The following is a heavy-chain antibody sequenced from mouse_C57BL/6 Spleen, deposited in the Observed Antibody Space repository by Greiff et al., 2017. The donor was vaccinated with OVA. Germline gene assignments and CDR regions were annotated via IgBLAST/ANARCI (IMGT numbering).Heavy chain of an antibody. CDR1: GYSFTGYY. CDR3: AREGGAGTEDY. CDR2: IYPYNGVS. Sequence: EVKLVESGPELVKPGASVKISCKASGYSFTGYYMHWVKQSHGNILDWIGYIYPYNGVSSYNQKFKGKATLTVDKSSSTAYMELRSLTSEDSAVYYCAREGGAGTEDYWGQGTTLTVSS. V-gene: IGHV1-31*01. J-gene: IGHJ2*01. D-gene: IGHD4-1*01.